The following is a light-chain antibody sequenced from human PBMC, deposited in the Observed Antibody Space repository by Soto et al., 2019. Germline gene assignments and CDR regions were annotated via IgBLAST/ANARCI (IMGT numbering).Light chain of an antibody. V-gene: IGKV3-15*01. CDR2: GAS. CDR3: QQYNIWGS. CDR1: QDVKKD. Sequence: EIVMTQSPDSLSVSPGERATLSCRASQDVKKDVAWSQQKHGQPPRLLIYGASTRATDVPARFSGSGSGTAFTLNINSLQSDDSAVYYCQQYNIWGSFGVGAKVEIK. J-gene: IGKJ4*01.